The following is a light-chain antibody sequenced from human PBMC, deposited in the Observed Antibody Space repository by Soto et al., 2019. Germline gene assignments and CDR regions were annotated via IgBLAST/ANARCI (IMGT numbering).Light chain of an antibody. CDR2: DAS. CDR3: QQRSNWRA. V-gene: IGKV3-11*01. CDR1: QSVSSY. Sequence: EIVLTQSPATLSLSPWESATLSCRASQSVSSYLAWYQQKPGQAPRLLLYDASNRATGIPARLGGSGCGTDFTLTISSQAPEDFAVYYCQQRSNWRAFGPGTKVDIK. J-gene: IGKJ3*01.